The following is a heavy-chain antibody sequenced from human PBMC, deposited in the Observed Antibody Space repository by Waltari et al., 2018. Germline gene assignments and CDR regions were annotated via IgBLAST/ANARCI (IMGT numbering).Heavy chain of an antibody. D-gene: IGHD1-26*01. CDR3: ARDGVLPTYNWFDP. CDR1: GGSISSSSYS. V-gene: IGHV4-39*07. Sequence: QLQLQESGPGLVTPSETLSLTCTVSGGSISSSSYSWGWIRQPPGKGLEWIGSIYYSGSTYYNPSLKSRVTISVDTSKNQFSLKLSSVTAADTAVYYCARDGVLPTYNWFDPWGQGTLVTVSS. CDR2: IYYSGST. J-gene: IGHJ5*02.